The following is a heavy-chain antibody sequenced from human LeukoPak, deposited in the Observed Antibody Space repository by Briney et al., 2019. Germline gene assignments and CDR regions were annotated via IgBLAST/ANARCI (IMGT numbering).Heavy chain of an antibody. V-gene: IGHV3-30-3*01. CDR3: GRAPGGSSSWWGFDP. J-gene: IGHJ5*02. CDR1: GFTFSTYA. CDR2: ISDDGSNK. Sequence: GGSLRLSCAASGFTFSTYAMHWVRQAPGKGLEGVAVISDDGSNKYYADSVKGRFTISRDNSRNTLYLQMNSLRPEDTAVYYCGRAPGGSSSWWGFDPWGQGTLVTVSS. D-gene: IGHD6-13*01.